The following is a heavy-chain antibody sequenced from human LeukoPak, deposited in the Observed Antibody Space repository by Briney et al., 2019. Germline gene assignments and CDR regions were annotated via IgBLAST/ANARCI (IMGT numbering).Heavy chain of an antibody. J-gene: IGHJ4*02. CDR1: GFTVSSNY. D-gene: IGHD6-19*01. CDR2: IYSGGST. Sequence: GGSLRLSCAASGFTVSSNYMSWARQAPGKGLEWVSVIYSGGSTYYADSVKGRFTISRDNSKNTLYLQMNSLRAEDTAVYYCARDTGPDSGVDYWGQGTLVTVSS. V-gene: IGHV3-53*01. CDR3: ARDTGPDSGVDY.